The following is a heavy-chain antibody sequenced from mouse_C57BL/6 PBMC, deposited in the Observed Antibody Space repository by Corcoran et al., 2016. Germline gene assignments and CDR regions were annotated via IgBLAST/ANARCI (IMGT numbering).Heavy chain of an antibody. V-gene: IGHV9-3*01. Sequence: QIQLVQSGPQLKKPGETVKISCKASGYTFTTYGMSWVKQAPGRGLKWMGWINTYSGVPTYADDFKGRFAFSLDTSASTAYLQINNLKNEDTATYFCARNSITTVVAYWYFDVWGTGTTVTVSS. CDR1: GYTFTTYG. J-gene: IGHJ1*03. CDR2: INTYSGVP. D-gene: IGHD1-1*01. CDR3: ARNSITTVVAYWYFDV.